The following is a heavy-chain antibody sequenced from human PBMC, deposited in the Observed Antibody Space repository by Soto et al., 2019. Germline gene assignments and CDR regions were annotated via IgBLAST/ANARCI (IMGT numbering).Heavy chain of an antibody. CDR3: AREGNTYYDFWSGEPAYGMDV. CDR2: ISSGGST. CDR1: GFMISRNY. J-gene: IGHJ6*02. V-gene: IGHV3-53*01. D-gene: IGHD3-3*01. Sequence: GGSLRLSCAASGFMISRNYMSWVRQAPGKGLEWVSVISSGGSTYYADSVKGRFTISRDNSKNTLYLQMNSLRVEDTAVYYCAREGNTYYDFWSGEPAYGMDVWGQGTTVTVSS.